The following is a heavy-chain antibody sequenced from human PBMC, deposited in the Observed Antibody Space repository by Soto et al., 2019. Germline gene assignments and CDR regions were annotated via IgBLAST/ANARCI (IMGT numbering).Heavy chain of an antibody. D-gene: IGHD7-27*01. CDR1: GFTFSSYA. Sequence: EVQLLESGGGLVQPGGSLRLSCAASGFTFSSYAMTWVRQAPGKGLEWVSGISSGGGGTYYADSVKGRFTISRDNSKNTVILQMNSLRAEDTAVYYCAKERGEYYLGLAPFDPWGQGTLVTVSS. CDR3: AKERGEYYLGLAPFDP. V-gene: IGHV3-23*01. J-gene: IGHJ5*02. CDR2: ISSGGGGT.